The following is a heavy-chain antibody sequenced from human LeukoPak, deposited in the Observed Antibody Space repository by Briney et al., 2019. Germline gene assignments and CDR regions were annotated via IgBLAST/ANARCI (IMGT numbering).Heavy chain of an antibody. CDR2: IQYDGSNK. Sequence: GGSLRLSCAASGFTFSSYGIHWVRQAPGKGLEWVAVIQYDGSNKYYADSVKGRFTISRDNSKNTLYLQMNSLRAEGTAVYYCARARVPGELNYWGQGTLVTVSS. D-gene: IGHD3-10*01. J-gene: IGHJ4*02. CDR3: ARARVPGELNY. CDR1: GFTFSSYG. V-gene: IGHV3-33*01.